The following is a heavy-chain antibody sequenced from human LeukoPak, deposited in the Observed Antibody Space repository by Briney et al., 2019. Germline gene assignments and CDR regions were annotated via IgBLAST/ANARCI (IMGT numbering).Heavy chain of an antibody. CDR1: GGSLSGYY. V-gene: IGHV4-34*01. CDR3: ARVYCTNGVCYPPTYYFDY. CDR2: INHSGST. D-gene: IGHD2-8*01. Sequence: SETLSLTCAVYGGSLSGYYWSWIRQPPGKGLEWIGEINHSGSTNYNPSLKSRVTISVDTSKNQFSLKLSSVTAADTAVYYCARVYCTNGVCYPPTYYFDYWGQGTLVTVSS. J-gene: IGHJ4*02.